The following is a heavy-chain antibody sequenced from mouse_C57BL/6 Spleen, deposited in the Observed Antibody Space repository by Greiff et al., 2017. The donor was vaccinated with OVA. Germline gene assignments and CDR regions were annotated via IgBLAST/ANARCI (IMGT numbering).Heavy chain of an antibody. Sequence: QVQLQQPGAELVKPGASVKMSCKASGYTFTSYWITWVKQRPGQGLEWIGDIYPGSGSTNYNEKFKSKATLTVDTSSSTAYMQLSSLTSEDSAVYNCAREERPPGWCAHWGQGTLLTVS. V-gene: IGHV1-55*01. CDR3: AREERPPGWCAH. CDR2: IYPGSGST. CDR1: GYTFTSYW. J-gene: IGHJ3*01.